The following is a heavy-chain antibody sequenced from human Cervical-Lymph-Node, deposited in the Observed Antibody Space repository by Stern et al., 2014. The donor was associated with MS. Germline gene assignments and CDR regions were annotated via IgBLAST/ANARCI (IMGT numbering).Heavy chain of an antibody. Sequence: VQLVESGPGLVKPSQTLSLTCTVSGASISTVGYYWSWIRQHPGKGLEWIAYISYIGSTYYNPYLKSRFSISADPSTNQFSLNLTSVTAADTALYYCARSDRLWGSFDYWGQGTLVAVSS. CDR1: GASISTVGYY. D-gene: IGHD3-16*01. V-gene: IGHV4-31*03. J-gene: IGHJ4*02. CDR3: ARSDRLWGSFDY. CDR2: ISYIGST.